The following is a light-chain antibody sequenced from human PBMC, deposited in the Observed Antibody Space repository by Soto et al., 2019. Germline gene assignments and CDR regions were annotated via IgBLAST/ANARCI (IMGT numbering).Light chain of an antibody. V-gene: IGKV3-15*01. CDR2: GAS. CDR3: QQYNDWPPKQYT. J-gene: IGKJ2*01. Sequence: EIVMTQSPATLSVFPGERATLSCRASQSVSSNLAWYQQKPGQAPRLLIYGASTRATGIPARFSGSGSGTEFTLIISSLQSEDFAVYYCQQYNDWPPKQYTFGQGTKLEIK. CDR1: QSVSSN.